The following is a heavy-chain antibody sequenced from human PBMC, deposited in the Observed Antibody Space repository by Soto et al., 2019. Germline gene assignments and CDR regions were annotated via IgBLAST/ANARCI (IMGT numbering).Heavy chain of an antibody. D-gene: IGHD3-10*01. V-gene: IGHV1-69*13. Sequence: SVKVSCKASGGTFRSYSFSWVRQTPGQGFEWMGGFSPIFGAPNYAQSFLDRVTIAADDFRGTISLELNNLRSEDTAVYYCAREPRLLIWFGDLHDWGRGTLVTVSS. CDR3: AREPRLLIWFGDLHD. CDR1: GGTFRSYS. J-gene: IGHJ4*02. CDR2: FSPIFGAP.